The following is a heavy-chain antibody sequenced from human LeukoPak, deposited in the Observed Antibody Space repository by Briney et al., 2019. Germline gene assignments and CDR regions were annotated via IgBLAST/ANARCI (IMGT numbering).Heavy chain of an antibody. J-gene: IGHJ5*02. Sequence: ASVKVSCKASGYTFTGYYMHWVRQAPGQGLEWMGWINPNSGGTNYAQKFQGRVTMIRDTSISTAYMELSRLRSDDTAVYYCARAVDYYDSSGYYYWFDPWGQGTLVTVSS. CDR2: INPNSGGT. V-gene: IGHV1-2*02. CDR3: ARAVDYYDSSGYYYWFDP. D-gene: IGHD3-22*01. CDR1: GYTFTGYY.